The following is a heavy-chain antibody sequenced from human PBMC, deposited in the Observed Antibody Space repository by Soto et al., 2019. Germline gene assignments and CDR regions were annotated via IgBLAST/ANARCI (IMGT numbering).Heavy chain of an antibody. J-gene: IGHJ5*01. CDR3: ARLVGNSWLDS. CDR2: IYYSGST. D-gene: IGHD2-2*01. CDR1: GGSISSYY. V-gene: IGHV4-59*08. Sequence: SETLSLTCTVSGGSISSYYWSWIRQPPGKGLEWIGYIYYSGSTNYNPSLKSRVTISVDTSNNQFSLRLSSVTPDDTAVYYCARLVGNSWLDSWGQGTLVTVSS.